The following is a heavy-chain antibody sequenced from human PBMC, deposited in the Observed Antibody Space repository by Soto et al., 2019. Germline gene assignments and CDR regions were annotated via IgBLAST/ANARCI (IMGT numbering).Heavy chain of an antibody. J-gene: IGHJ4*02. CDR3: ATHYDFWSGYPSPLDY. CDR1: GFTFSSYG. D-gene: IGHD3-3*01. V-gene: IGHV3-33*01. CDR2: IWYDGSNK. Sequence: GGSLRLSCAASGFTFSSYGMHWVRQAPGKGLEWVAVIWYDGSNKYYADSVKGRFTISRDNSKNTLYLQMNSLRDEDTAVYYCATHYDFWSGYPSPLDYWGQGTLVTVSS.